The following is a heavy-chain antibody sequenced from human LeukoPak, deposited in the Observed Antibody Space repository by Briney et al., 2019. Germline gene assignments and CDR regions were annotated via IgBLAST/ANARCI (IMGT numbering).Heavy chain of an antibody. Sequence: SETLSLTCTVSGGSISSHYWSWIRQPPGKGLEWIGYIYYSGCTNYSPSLKSRVTISVDTSKNQFSLKLSSVTAADTAVYYCARVGSSSSHLAAGQKYYYYYYMDVWGKGTTVTVSS. CDR3: ARVGSSSSHLAAGQKYYYYYYMDV. CDR2: IYYSGCT. D-gene: IGHD6-6*01. CDR1: GGSISSHY. V-gene: IGHV4-59*11. J-gene: IGHJ6*03.